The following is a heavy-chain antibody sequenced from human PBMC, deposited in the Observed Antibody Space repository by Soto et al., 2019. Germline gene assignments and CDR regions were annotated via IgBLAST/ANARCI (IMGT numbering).Heavy chain of an antibody. D-gene: IGHD4-17*01. CDR3: ARDNDYGGNGFDY. CDR1: GGSISSRSYY. CDR2: IYYSGST. V-gene: IGHV4-39*07. J-gene: IGHJ4*02. Sequence: SETLSLTCTVSGGSISSRSYYWGWIRQPPGKGLEWIGSIYYSGSTYYNPSLKSRVTISVDTSKNQFSLKLSSVTAADTAVYYCARDNDYGGNGFDYWGQGTLVTVSS.